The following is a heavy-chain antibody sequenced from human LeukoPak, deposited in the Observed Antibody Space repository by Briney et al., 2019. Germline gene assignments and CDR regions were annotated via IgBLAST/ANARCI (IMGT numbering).Heavy chain of an antibody. CDR2: TYYRSQWHN. V-gene: IGHV6-1*01. CDR1: GDSVSNNNGA. J-gene: IGHJ3*01. Sequence: SQTLSLTCALSGDSVSNNNGAWNWIRQSPSRGLEWLGRTYYRSQWHNDYARSVMSRISVDPDTSKNQFSLHLSSVTPDDTAVYYCAGEYAFDVWGQGTMVTVSS. CDR3: AGEYAFDV.